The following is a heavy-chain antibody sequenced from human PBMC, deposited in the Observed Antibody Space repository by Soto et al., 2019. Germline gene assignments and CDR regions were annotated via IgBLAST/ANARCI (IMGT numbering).Heavy chain of an antibody. D-gene: IGHD3-16*02. CDR2: ISYDGSNK. CDR3: ARDVTFWGVIVREVLDY. V-gene: IGHV3-30-3*01. CDR1: GFTFSNYA. J-gene: IGHJ4*02. Sequence: QVQLVESGGGVVQPGRSLRLSCAASGFTFSNYAMHWVRQAPGQGLEWFAVISYDGSNKYYAASVKGRFSISRDNSKSTLELQMNSLRAEDTALYYCARDVTFWGVIVREVLDYWDQGPRVTVSS.